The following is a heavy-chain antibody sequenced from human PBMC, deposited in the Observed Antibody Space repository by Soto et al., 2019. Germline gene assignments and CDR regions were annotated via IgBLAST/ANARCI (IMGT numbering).Heavy chain of an antibody. D-gene: IGHD6-19*01. CDR2: IIPIFGTA. Sequence: SVKVSCKASGCTFSSYAISWVRQAPGQGLEWMGGIIPIFGTANYSQKFQVRVTITADETTGTAYTELSSLRSEDTAVYYCAAVAGADHSGQGTRVTVSS. CDR3: AAVAGADH. V-gene: IGHV1-69*13. J-gene: IGHJ4*02. CDR1: GCTFSSYA.